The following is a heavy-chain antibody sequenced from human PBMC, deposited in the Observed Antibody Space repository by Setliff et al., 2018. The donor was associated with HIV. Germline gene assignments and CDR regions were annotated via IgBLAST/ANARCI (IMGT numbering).Heavy chain of an antibody. V-gene: IGHV3-66*02. CDR2: IYGGGTT. CDR3: ARDWRSGYDLNLDY. Sequence: GGSLRLSCAASGFTVSSNYMSWVRQAPGKGLEWVSVIYGGGTTHYADSVKGRFTISRDNSKNTVYLQMNSLRVEDTAMYYCARDWRSGYDLNLDYWGQGTLVTVSS. CDR1: GFTVSSNY. D-gene: IGHD5-12*01. J-gene: IGHJ4*02.